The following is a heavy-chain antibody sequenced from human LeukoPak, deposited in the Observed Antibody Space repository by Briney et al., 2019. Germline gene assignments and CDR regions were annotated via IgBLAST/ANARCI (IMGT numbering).Heavy chain of an antibody. CDR1: GFSVSSNY. V-gene: IGHV3-7*01. J-gene: IGHJ4*02. D-gene: IGHD5-12*01. Sequence: GGSLRLSCAASGFSVSSNYMNWVRQAPGKGLEWVANIKQDGSEKYYVDSVKGRFTISRDNAKNTVYLQMNSLRAEDTAVYYCARGKYGGYFIDYWGQGTLVTVSS. CDR3: ARGKYGGYFIDY. CDR2: IKQDGSEK.